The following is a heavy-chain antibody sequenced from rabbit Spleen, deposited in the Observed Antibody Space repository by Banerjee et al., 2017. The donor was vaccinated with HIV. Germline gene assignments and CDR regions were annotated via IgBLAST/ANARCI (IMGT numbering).Heavy chain of an antibody. Sequence: QEQLEESGGDLVKPEGSLTLTCTASGFTISSGYWICWVRQAPGKGLEWIACIYSGSSGSTYYASWAKGRFTISKTSSTTVTLQMTSLTAADTATYLCARDASGGYWYFGLWGPGTLVTVS. J-gene: IGHJ6*01. V-gene: IGHV1S45*01. CDR2: IYSGSSGST. D-gene: IGHD1-1*01. CDR3: ARDASGGYWYFGL. CDR1: GFTISSGYW.